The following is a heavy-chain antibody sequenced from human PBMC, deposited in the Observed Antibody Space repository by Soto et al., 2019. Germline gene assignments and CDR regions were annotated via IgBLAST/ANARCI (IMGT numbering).Heavy chain of an antibody. D-gene: IGHD1-1*01. Sequence: GGSLRLSCAASGFPISSYAMTWVRKAPGKGLEWVSVIRGTGDTTYYADSVKGRFTISRDNSKNTLYLQMSSLRAEDTAIYYCAKQQGPGTPYYYAMDVWGQGTTVTVSS. CDR1: GFPISSYA. CDR2: IRGTGDTT. V-gene: IGHV3-23*01. CDR3: AKQQGPGTPYYYAMDV. J-gene: IGHJ6*02.